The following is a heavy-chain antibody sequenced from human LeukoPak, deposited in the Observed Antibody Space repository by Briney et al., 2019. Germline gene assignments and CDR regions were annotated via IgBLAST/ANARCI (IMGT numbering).Heavy chain of an antibody. D-gene: IGHD3-22*01. CDR3: AKAYHRYYYDSSGYLSDY. CDR1: GFTVSSNY. V-gene: IGHV3-53*01. Sequence: GGSLRLSCAASGFTVSSNYMSWVRQAPGKGLEWVSVIYSGGSTHYADSVKGRFTVSRDNSKHTLYLQMNSLRAEDTAVYYCAKAYHRYYYDSSGYLSDYWGQGTLVTVSS. CDR2: IYSGGST. J-gene: IGHJ4*02.